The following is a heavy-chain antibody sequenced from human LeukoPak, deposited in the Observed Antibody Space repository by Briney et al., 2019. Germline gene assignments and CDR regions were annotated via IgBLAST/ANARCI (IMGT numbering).Heavy chain of an antibody. CDR2: MKPDGSES. Sequence: GGSLRLSCAVSGLTFSGSWITWIRQAPGKGLEWVASMKPDGSESWYVDSVKGRFTISRDNSKNSLYLQLTSLRAEDTALYYCAREELTRGSYYYYYMDVWGKGTTVTVSS. CDR1: GLTFSGSW. D-gene: IGHD1-26*01. J-gene: IGHJ6*03. CDR3: AREELTRGSYYYYYMDV. V-gene: IGHV3-7*01.